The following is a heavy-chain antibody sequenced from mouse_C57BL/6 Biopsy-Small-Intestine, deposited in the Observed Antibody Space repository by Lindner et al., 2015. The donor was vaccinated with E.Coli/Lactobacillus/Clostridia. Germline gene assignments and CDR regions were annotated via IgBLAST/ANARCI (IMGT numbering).Heavy chain of an antibody. CDR1: GYSFTDYF. J-gene: IGHJ2*01. CDR2: INPYNGDT. CDR3: SRNPY. Sequence: QLQESGPELVKPGASVKISCMASGYSFTDYFMNWVKQSHGKSLEWIGRINPYNGDTFYNQKFKGKATLTVDKSSSTAHMELRSLTSEDSAVYYCSRNPYWGQGTTLTVSS. V-gene: IGHV1-20*01.